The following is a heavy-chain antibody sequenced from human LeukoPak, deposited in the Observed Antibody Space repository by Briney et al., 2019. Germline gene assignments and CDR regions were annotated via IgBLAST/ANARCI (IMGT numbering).Heavy chain of an antibody. D-gene: IGHD6-13*01. J-gene: IGHJ4*02. CDR1: GFPVSINY. V-gene: IGHV3-53*01. CDR2: IDSGGST. Sequence: GGSLRLSCAVSGFPVSINYMNWVRQAPGKGLEWVSVIDSGGSTHYADSVKGRFTISRDNSKNTLYLQMNTLRAEDTAVYYCARAAAASPFDYWGQGTPVTVSS. CDR3: ARAAAASPFDY.